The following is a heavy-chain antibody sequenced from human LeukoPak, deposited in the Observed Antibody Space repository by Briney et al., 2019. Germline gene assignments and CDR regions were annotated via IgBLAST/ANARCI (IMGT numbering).Heavy chain of an antibody. J-gene: IGHJ4*02. CDR1: GGSISSYY. Sequence: AETLSLTCTVSGGSISSYYWSWIRQPPGKGLEWIGYIYYSGTTNYNPSLKSRVTISVDTSKNQFSLKLSSVTAADTAVYYCARVRWNDGVSSWGQGTLLTVSS. CDR2: IYYSGTT. CDR3: ARVRWNDGVSS. V-gene: IGHV4-59*01. D-gene: IGHD1-1*01.